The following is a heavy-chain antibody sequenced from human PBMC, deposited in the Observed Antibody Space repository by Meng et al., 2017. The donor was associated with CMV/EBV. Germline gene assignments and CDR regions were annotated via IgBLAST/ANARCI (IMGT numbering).Heavy chain of an antibody. CDR3: AREEYCSSTSCSPQFGYYYYYGMDV. Sequence: ASVNVSCKASGYTFTGYYMHWVRQAPGQGLEWMGWINPNSGGTNYAQKFQGRVTMTRDTSISTAYMELSRLRSDDTAVYYCAREEYCSSTSCSPQFGYYYYYGMDVWGQGTTVTVSS. J-gene: IGHJ6*02. D-gene: IGHD2-2*01. CDR1: GYTFTGYY. CDR2: INPNSGGT. V-gene: IGHV1-2*02.